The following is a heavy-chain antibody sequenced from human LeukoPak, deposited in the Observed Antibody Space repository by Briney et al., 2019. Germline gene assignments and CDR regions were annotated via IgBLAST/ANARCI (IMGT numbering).Heavy chain of an antibody. V-gene: IGHV1-69*04. D-gene: IGHD2-8*01. CDR2: IIPILGIA. Sequence: SVKVSCKASGGTFSSYAISWVRQAPGQGLEWMGRIIPILGIANYAQKFQGRVTITADKSTSTAYMELSSLRSEDTAVYYCARAEMGFYFDPWGQGTLVTVSS. CDR1: GGTFSSYA. J-gene: IGHJ5*02. CDR3: ARAEMGFYFDP.